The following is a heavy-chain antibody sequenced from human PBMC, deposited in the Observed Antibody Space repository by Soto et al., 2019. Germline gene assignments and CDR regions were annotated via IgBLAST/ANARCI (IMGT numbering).Heavy chain of an antibody. J-gene: IGHJ6*02. V-gene: IGHV5-10-1*01. CDR1: GYSFTSYW. CDR2: IDPSDSYT. Sequence: RGESLKISCKGSGYSFTSYWISWVRQMPGKGLEWMGRIDPSDSYTNYSPSFQGHVTISADKSISTAYLQWSSLKASDTAMYYCAASIAAAGTLYYYGMDVWGQGTTVTVSS. D-gene: IGHD6-13*01. CDR3: AASIAAAGTLYYYGMDV.